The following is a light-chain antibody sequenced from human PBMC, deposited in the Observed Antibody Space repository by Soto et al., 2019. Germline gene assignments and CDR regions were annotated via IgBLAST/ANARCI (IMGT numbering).Light chain of an antibody. J-gene: IGKJ2*01. V-gene: IGKV3-20*01. Sequence: EIVLTQSPGTLSLSPGERATLSCRASQSVSSSYLAWYQQKPGQAPRLLIYGASSRATGIPDRFSGSGSGTDFNFTISRLEPEDFAVYDCQQYGSSPQIMYTFGQGTKLEIK. CDR2: GAS. CDR3: QQYGSSPQIMYT. CDR1: QSVSSSY.